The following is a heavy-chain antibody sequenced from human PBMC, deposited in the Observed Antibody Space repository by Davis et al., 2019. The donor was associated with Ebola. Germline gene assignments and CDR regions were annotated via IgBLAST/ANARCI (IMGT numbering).Heavy chain of an antibody. Sequence: GGSLRLSCAASGFTLSSYDMHWVRQATGKGLEWVSAIGTAGDTYYPGSVKGRFTISRENAKNSLYLQMNSLRAGDTAVYYCAKSGLSFGVVKYHYGIDVWGKGTTVTVSS. CDR2: IGTAGDT. D-gene: IGHD3-3*01. J-gene: IGHJ6*04. CDR3: AKSGLSFGVVKYHYGIDV. V-gene: IGHV3-13*01. CDR1: GFTLSSYD.